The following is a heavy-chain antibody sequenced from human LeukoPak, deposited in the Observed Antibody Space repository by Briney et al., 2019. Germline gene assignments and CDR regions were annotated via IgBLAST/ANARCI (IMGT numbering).Heavy chain of an antibody. CDR1: GYSISSGYY. J-gene: IGHJ4*02. V-gene: IGHV4-30-4*08. CDR3: AREYCSGGSCYPAIDY. CDR2: IYYSGST. Sequence: SETLSLTCTVSGYSISSGYYWGWIRQPPGKGLEWIGYIYYSGSTYYNPSLKSRVTISVDTSKNQFSLKLSSVTAADTAVYYCAREYCSGGSCYPAIDYWGQGTLVTVSS. D-gene: IGHD2-15*01.